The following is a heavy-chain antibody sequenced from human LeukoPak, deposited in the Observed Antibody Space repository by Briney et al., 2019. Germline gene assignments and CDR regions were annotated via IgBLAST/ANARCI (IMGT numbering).Heavy chain of an antibody. CDR2: ISYDGSNK. J-gene: IGHJ4*02. Sequence: GGSLRLSCAASGFTFSSYAMHWVRQAPGKGLEWVAVISYDGSNKYYADSVKGRFTISRDNSKNTLYLQMNSLRAEDTAVYYCAREGRWLQYPLFDYWGQGTLVTVSS. V-gene: IGHV3-30-3*01. D-gene: IGHD5-24*01. CDR3: AREGRWLQYPLFDY. CDR1: GFTFSSYA.